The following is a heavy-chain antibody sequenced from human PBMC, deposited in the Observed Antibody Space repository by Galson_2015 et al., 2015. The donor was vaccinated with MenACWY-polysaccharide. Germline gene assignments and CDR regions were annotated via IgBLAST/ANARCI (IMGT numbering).Heavy chain of an antibody. CDR1: DFTFSAHG. CDR3: ARDVHYNDYLGYYFDY. CDR2: IWYDGGKR. Sequence: SLRLSCAASDFTFSAHGMHWMRQAPGKGLEWVAAIWYDGGKRYYADAVEGRFAVSRDNSQSTLYLQMDSLGVEDTAMYYCARDVHYNDYLGYYFDYWGQGTLVTVSS. D-gene: IGHD4-11*01. J-gene: IGHJ4*01. V-gene: IGHV3-33*01.